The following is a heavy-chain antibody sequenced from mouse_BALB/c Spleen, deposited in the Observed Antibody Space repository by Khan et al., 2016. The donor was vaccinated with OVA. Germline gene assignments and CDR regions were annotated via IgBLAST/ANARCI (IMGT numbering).Heavy chain of an antibody. J-gene: IGHJ3*01. D-gene: IGHD2-5*01. V-gene: IGHV1-4*01. CDR1: GYTFTSYT. Sequence: QVQLKQSGAELARPGASVKMSCKASGYTFTSYTIHWIKKRPGQGLEWIGYINPSNGYTNYNQKFKDKATLTTDKSSTTAYLQLSSLTSDDSAVXDGVGVGSYHRNHGWFAYWGQGTLVTVSA. CDR2: INPSNGYT. CDR3: VGVGSYHRNHGWFAY.